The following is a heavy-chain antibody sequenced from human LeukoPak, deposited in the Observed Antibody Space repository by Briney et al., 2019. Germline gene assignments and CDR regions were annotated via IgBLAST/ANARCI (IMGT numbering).Heavy chain of an antibody. CDR1: GGSFSGYY. CDR2: INHSGST. Sequence: PSETLSLTCAVYGGSFSGYYWSWIRQPPGRGLEWIGEINHSGSTNYNPSLKSRVTISVDTSKNQFSLKLSSVTAADTAVHYCARGGPYYYGSGSSLNWFDPWGQGTLVTVSS. CDR3: ARGGPYYYGSGSSLNWFDP. J-gene: IGHJ5*02. V-gene: IGHV4-34*01. D-gene: IGHD3-10*01.